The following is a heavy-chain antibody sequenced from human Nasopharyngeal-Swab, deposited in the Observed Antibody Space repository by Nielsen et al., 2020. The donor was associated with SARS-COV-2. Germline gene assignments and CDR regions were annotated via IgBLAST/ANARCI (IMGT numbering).Heavy chain of an antibody. V-gene: IGHV4-59*12. Sequence: WIRQPPGKGLEWIGYIYYSGSTNYNPSLKSRVTISVDTSKNQLSLKLSSVTAADTAVYYCAGAVAGTGWDYWGQGTLVTVSS. D-gene: IGHD6-19*01. J-gene: IGHJ4*02. CDR2: IYYSGST. CDR3: AGAVAGTGWDY.